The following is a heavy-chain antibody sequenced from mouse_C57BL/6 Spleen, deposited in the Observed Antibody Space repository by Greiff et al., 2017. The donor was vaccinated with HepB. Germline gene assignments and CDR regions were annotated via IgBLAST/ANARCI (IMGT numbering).Heavy chain of an antibody. CDR1: GYTFTSYW. CDR3: APITTVVGGYFDV. D-gene: IGHD1-1*01. J-gene: IGHJ1*03. Sequence: QVQLQQPGAELVKPGASVKLSCKASGYTFTSYWMQWVKQRPGQGLEWIGEIDPSDSYTNYNQKFKGKATLTVDTSSSTADMQLSSLTSEDSAVYYCAPITTVVGGYFDVWGTGTTVTVSS. CDR2: IDPSDSYT. V-gene: IGHV1-50*01.